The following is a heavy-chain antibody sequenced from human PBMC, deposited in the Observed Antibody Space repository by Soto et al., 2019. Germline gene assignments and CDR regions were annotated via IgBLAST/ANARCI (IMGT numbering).Heavy chain of an antibody. CDR1: GGSISSYY. V-gene: IGHV4-4*07. CDR3: ARELRSYYYYYYYGMDV. D-gene: IGHD3-3*01. Sequence: SETLSLTCTVSGGSISSYYWSWIRQPAGKGLEWIGRIYTSGSTNYNPSLKSRVTMSVDTSKNQFSLKLSSVTAADTAVYYCARELRSYYYYYYYGMDVWGQGTTVTVSS. CDR2: IYTSGST. J-gene: IGHJ6*02.